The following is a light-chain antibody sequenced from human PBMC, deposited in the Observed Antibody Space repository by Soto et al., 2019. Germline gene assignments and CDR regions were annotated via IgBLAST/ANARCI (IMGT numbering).Light chain of an antibody. CDR3: CSYAGSYPFV. Sequence: QAVLTQPRPVSGSPGLAVTISCTGTSSDVGGYNYVSWYQQHPGKAPKLMIYDVSKRPSGVPDRFSGSKSGNTASLTISGLQAEDEADYYCCSYAGSYPFVFGTGTKVTVL. J-gene: IGLJ1*01. V-gene: IGLV2-11*01. CDR1: SSDVGGYNY. CDR2: DVS.